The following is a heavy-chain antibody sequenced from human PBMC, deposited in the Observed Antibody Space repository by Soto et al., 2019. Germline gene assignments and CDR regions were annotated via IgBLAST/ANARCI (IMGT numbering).Heavy chain of an antibody. V-gene: IGHV4-34*01. CDR2: INHSGSA. D-gene: IGHD2-15*01. CDR1: GGSFSGYI. Sequence: PSETLSLTCDVYGGSFSGYIWTWIRQTPGKGLQWIGQINHSGSANYNPSLKSRVTISVDTSKNQFSLNLNSVTAADTAVYYCARRAVVAVAGSLDNWFDPWGQGTLVTVSS. J-gene: IGHJ5*02. CDR3: ARRAVVAVAGSLDNWFDP.